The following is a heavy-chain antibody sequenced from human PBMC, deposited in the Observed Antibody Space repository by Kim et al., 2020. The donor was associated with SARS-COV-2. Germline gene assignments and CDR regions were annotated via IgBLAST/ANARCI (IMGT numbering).Heavy chain of an antibody. CDR1: EFTFSDYA. V-gene: IGHV3-23*01. D-gene: IGHD3-10*01. CDR2: ISGSGGST. CDR3: AKVGLSRGGYYASGSNPVDFPY. Sequence: GGSLRLSCAASEFTFSDYAMSWVRQAPGKGLEWVSGISGSGGSTSYADSVKGRFTISRDNSKNTLYLQLNSLRAEDTAVYYCAKVGLSRGGYYASGSNPVDFPYWGQGTQVTVSS. J-gene: IGHJ4*02.